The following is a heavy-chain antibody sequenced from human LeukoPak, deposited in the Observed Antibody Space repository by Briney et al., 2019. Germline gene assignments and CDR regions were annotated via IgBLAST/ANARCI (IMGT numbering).Heavy chain of an antibody. D-gene: IGHD6-13*01. CDR2: IYYSGST. J-gene: IGHJ4*02. CDR1: GGFFSGYY. CDR3: ARETLRTIAAAGFFDY. Sequence: SETLSLTCAVYGGFFSGYYWSWIRQPPGKGLECIGSIYYSGSTYYNPSLKSRVTISVDTSKNQFSLKLSSVTAADTAVYYCARETLRTIAAAGFFDYWGQGTLVTVSS. V-gene: IGHV4-34*01.